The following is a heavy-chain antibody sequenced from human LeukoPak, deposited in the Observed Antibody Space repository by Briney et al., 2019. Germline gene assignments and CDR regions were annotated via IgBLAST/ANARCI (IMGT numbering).Heavy chain of an antibody. J-gene: IGHJ4*02. CDR3: AKDPLAVTAPKAYFDF. CDR1: GFIFSSSG. CDR2: ISYDGSEK. Sequence: GGSLRLSCTVSGFIFSSSGIHWVRQAPGKGLVWVAGISYDGSEKYYAESVKGRFTISRDYSKTTVYLQMNSLEIEDTAVYYCAKDPLAVTAPKAYFDFWGQGTLVTVSS. V-gene: IGHV3-30*18. D-gene: IGHD2-21*02.